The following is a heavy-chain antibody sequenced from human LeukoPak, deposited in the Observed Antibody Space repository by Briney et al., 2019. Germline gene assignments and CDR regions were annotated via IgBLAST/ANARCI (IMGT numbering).Heavy chain of an antibody. D-gene: IGHD6-19*01. CDR1: GFTFSRYG. CDR3: ARDKSRGWPFDY. CDR2: ILNDGSSK. Sequence: GRSLRLSCAVSGFTFSRYGVHWVRQAPGKGLEWVGVILNDGSSKYYADSVKGRFTISRDNSKNTLYLQMNSLRAEDTAVYYCARDKSRGWPFDYWGQGTLVAVSS. J-gene: IGHJ4*02. V-gene: IGHV3-33*05.